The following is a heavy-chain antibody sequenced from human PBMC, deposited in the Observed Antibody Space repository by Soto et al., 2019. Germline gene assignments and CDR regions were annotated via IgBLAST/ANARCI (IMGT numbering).Heavy chain of an antibody. CDR2: ISGSGGST. V-gene: IGHV3-23*01. J-gene: IGHJ4*02. CDR3: AKDVIAARAIWDY. Sequence: EVQLLESGGGLVQPGGSLRLSCAASGFTFSSNAMSWVRQAPGKGLEWVSAISGSGGSTYYADSVKGRFTISRDNSKNTLYLQMNSLRAEDTAVYYCAKDVIAARAIWDYWGQGTLVTVSS. CDR1: GFTFSSNA. D-gene: IGHD6-6*01.